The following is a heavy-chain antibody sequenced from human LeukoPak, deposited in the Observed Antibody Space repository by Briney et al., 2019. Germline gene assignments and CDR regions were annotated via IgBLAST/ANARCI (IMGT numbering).Heavy chain of an antibody. Sequence: ASVKVSCKASGYTFTGYYMHWVRQAPGQGLEWMGWINPNSGGTNYAQKFQGRVTMTRDTSISTAYMELSRLRSDDTAVYYCARVKYYYDPDATDAFDIWGQGTMVTVSS. D-gene: IGHD3-22*01. CDR3: ARVKYYYDPDATDAFDI. CDR2: INPNSGGT. J-gene: IGHJ3*02. V-gene: IGHV1-2*02. CDR1: GYTFTGYY.